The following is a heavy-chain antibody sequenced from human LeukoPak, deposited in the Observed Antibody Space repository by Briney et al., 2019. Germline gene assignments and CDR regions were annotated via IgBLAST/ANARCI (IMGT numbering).Heavy chain of an antibody. CDR1: GYSISNGYY. V-gene: IGHV4-38-2*02. J-gene: IGHJ2*01. D-gene: IGHD2-15*01. CDR2: IYHSGST. CDR3: ASPRDVVVVVAATAGYFDL. Sequence: SETLSLTCTVSGYSISNGYYWGWIRQPPGKGLEWIGSIYHSGSTFYNPSLKNRVTISVDTSKNQFSLKLTSVTAADTAVDYCASPRDVVVVVAATAGYFDLWGRGTLVTVSS.